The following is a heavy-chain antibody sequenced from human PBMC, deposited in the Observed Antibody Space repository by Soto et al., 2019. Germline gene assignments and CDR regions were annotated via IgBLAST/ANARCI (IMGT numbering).Heavy chain of an antibody. Sequence: PSETLSLTCGFSVCSISSGYYWAWSRQPPGKGLEWIGSINYSGKTYHNPSLRGRVTISVDTSKNQLSLKLTSVTAADTAVYYCRRSGDEYGSYFECWGQGTMVIV. J-gene: IGHJ4*02. CDR3: RRSGDEYGSYFEC. CDR1: VCSISSGYY. V-gene: IGHV4-38-2*01. CDR2: INYSGKT. D-gene: IGHD4-17*01.